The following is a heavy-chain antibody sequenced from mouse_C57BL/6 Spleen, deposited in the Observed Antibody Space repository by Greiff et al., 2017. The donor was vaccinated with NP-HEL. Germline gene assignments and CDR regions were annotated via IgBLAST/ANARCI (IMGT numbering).Heavy chain of an antibody. CDR2: INPNYGTT. V-gene: IGHV1-39*01. CDR1: GYSFTDYN. CDR3: ARDSLGDTTDAMDY. D-gene: IGHD1-1*01. J-gene: IGHJ4*01. Sequence: VQLKESGPELVKPGASVKISCKASGYSFTDYNMNWVKQSNGKSLEWIGVINPNYGTTSYNQKFKGKATLTVDQSSSTAYMQLNSLTSEDSAVYYCARDSLGDTTDAMDYWGQGTSVTVSS.